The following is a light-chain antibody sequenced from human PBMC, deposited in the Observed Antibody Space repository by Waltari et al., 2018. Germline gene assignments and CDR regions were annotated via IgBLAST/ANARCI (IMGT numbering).Light chain of an antibody. J-gene: IGKJ1*01. CDR1: PSVSRT. V-gene: IGKV3-20*01. CDR3: QKYGTLPAT. CDR2: DAS. Sequence: EVMLTQSPGTLSLSPGERAHLSCRASPSVSRTLAWYQQKPGQAPRLLIYDASRRATGIPDRFSGSGSGTDFRFTSSRLEPEDFAVYYCQKYGTLPATFGQGTKVEIK.